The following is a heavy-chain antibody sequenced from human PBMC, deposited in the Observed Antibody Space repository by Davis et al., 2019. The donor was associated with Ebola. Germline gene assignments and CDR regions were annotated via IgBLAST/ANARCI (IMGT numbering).Heavy chain of an antibody. CDR1: SDSFSNYY. Sequence: SETLSLTCTVSSDSFSNYYWSWIRQPPGKGLEWIGNIYYSGNTNYNPSLKSRVTISVDTSKNQFSLKLSSVTAADTALYYCARDLCSGSACPFDLWGRGTLVTVSS. CDR3: ARDLCSGSACPFDL. J-gene: IGHJ2*01. CDR2: IYYSGNT. D-gene: IGHD2-15*01. V-gene: IGHV4-59*12.